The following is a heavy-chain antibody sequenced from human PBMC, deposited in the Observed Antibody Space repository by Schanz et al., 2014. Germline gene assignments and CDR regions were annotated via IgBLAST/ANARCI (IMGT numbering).Heavy chain of an antibody. V-gene: IGHV3-33*06. J-gene: IGHJ4*02. CDR2: IWFDGTNK. Sequence: QVQLVESGGGVVQPGRSLRLSCSASGFTLSSYGMHWVRQAPGKGLEWLAVIWFDGTNKYNADSVKGRFTISRDNSKDTLYLQMSGLTPEDTAVYYCAKGQLLSYYFDYWGQGTLVTVSS. CDR1: GFTLSSYG. CDR3: AKGQLLSYYFDY. D-gene: IGHD2-21*01.